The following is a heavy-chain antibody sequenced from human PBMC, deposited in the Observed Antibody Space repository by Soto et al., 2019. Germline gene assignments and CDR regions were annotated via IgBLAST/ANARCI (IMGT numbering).Heavy chain of an antibody. CDR2: IWYDGSNK. Sequence: GGSLRLSCAASGFTFSSYGMHWVRQAPGKGLEWVAVIWYDGSNKYYADSVKGRFAISRDNFKNALYLQMSCLRPEDTAVYYCAGDFFCGGDCYVIDYWGQGTLVTVSS. D-gene: IGHD2-21*02. J-gene: IGHJ4*02. CDR3: AGDFFCGGDCYVIDY. CDR1: GFTFSSYG. V-gene: IGHV3-33*01.